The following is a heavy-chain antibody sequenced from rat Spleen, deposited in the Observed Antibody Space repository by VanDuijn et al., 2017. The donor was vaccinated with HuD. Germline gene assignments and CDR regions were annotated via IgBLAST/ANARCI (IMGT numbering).Heavy chain of an antibody. V-gene: IGHV5-7*01. CDR3: TTCTIGGVLDA. Sequence: EVQLVESGGGLVQPGRSLKLSCAASGFTFSDYYMAWVRQAPTKGLEWVATISYDGSSTYYRDSVKGRFTISRDNAKSTLYLQMDSLRSEDTATYYCTTCTIGGVLDAWGQGASVTVSS. CDR2: ISYDGSST. J-gene: IGHJ4*01. D-gene: IGHD4-3*01. CDR1: GFTFSDYY.